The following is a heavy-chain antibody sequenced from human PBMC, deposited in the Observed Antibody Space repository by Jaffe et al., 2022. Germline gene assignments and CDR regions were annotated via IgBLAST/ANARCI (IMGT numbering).Heavy chain of an antibody. D-gene: IGHD1-26*01. CDR2: IYHSGST. CDR3: ARGSGSYSAAFDI. J-gene: IGHJ3*02. Sequence: QVQLQESGPGLVKPSETLSLTCAVSGYSISSGYYWGWIRQPPGKGLEWIGSIYHSGSTYYNPSLKSRVTISVDTSKNQFSLKLSSVTAADTAVYYCARGSGSYSAAFDIWGQGTMVTVSS. CDR1: GYSISSGYY. V-gene: IGHV4-38-2*01.